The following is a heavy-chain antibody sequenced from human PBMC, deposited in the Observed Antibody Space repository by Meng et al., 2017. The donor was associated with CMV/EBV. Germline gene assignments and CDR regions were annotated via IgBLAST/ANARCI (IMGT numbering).Heavy chain of an antibody. V-gene: IGHV3-23*01. CDR1: EFTFSNYA. J-gene: IGHJ4*02. Sequence: GGSLRLSCAASEFTFSNYAMSWVRQTPGRGLAWVSAITASGGSTYYADSVKGRFTVSRDNSKNTLYLQMNSLRAEDTALYYCAKAFSASWYREYYDDWVQGTLVTVSS. CDR2: ITASGGST. D-gene: IGHD6-13*01. CDR3: AKAFSASWYREYYDD.